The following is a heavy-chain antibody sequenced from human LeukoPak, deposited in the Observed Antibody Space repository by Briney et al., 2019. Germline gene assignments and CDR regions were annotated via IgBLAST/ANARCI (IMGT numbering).Heavy chain of an antibody. Sequence: PGRSLRLSCAASGFTFDDYAMHWVRQAPGKGLEWVSGVSWNSGSIGYADSVKGRFTISRDNAKNSLYLQMNSLRAEDTALYYCAKDRQWLRNYYFDYWGQGTLVTVSS. CDR3: AKDRQWLRNYYFDY. D-gene: IGHD6-19*01. CDR1: GFTFDDYA. CDR2: VSWNSGSI. J-gene: IGHJ4*02. V-gene: IGHV3-9*01.